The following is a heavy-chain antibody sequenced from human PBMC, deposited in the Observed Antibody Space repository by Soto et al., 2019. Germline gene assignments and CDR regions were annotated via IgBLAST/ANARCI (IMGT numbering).Heavy chain of an antibody. V-gene: IGHV1-69*04. Sequence: SVKVSCKASGGTFSSYTISWARQAPGQGLEWMGRIIPILGIANYAQKYQGRVTITADKSTSTAYMELSSLRSEDTAVYYCARDGRIAAASYYMDVWGKGTTVTVSS. D-gene: IGHD6-13*01. CDR3: ARDGRIAAASYYMDV. CDR2: IIPILGIA. CDR1: GGTFSSYT. J-gene: IGHJ6*03.